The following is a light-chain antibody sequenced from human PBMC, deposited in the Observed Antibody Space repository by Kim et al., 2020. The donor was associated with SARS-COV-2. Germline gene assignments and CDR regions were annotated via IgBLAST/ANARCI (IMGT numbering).Light chain of an antibody. CDR1: QSVFYSSNNKNY. CDR3: EQYYGRQGT. J-gene: IGKJ1*01. Sequence: DIVMTQSPDSLVVSLGERATINCKSSQSVFYSSNNKNYLAWYQQKPGQPPKLLLYWASSRESGVPDRFSGSGSGTDFTLTISSLQAEDGAVYYCEQYYGRQGTFGQGTKVDIK. V-gene: IGKV4-1*01. CDR2: WAS.